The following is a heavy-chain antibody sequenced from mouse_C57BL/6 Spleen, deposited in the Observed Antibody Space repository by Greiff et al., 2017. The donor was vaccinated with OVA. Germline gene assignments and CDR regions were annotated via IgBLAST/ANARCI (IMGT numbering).Heavy chain of an antibody. CDR3: TRKIYDGYPGWFAY. J-gene: IGHJ3*01. D-gene: IGHD2-3*01. Sequence: QVQLQQSGAELVRPGASVTLSCKASGYTFTDYEMHWVKQTPVHGLEWIGAIDPETGGTAYNQKFKGKAILTADKSSSTAYMELRSLTSEDSAVYYCTRKIYDGYPGWFAYWGQGTLVTVSA. CDR1: GYTFTDYE. CDR2: IDPETGGT. V-gene: IGHV1-15*01.